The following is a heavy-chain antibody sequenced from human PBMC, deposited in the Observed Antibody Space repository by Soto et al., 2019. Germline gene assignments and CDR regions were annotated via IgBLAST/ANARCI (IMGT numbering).Heavy chain of an antibody. V-gene: IGHV1-69*13. CDR3: ARRAAYYYYGMDV. CDR1: GGTFSSYA. CDR2: IIPIFGTA. J-gene: IGHJ6*02. D-gene: IGHD2-15*01. Sequence: SVKVSCKSSGGTFSSYAISWVRQAPGQGLEWMGGIIPIFGTANYAQKFQGRVTITADESTSTAYMELSSLRSEDTAVYYCARRAAYYYYGMDVWGQGTTVTVSS.